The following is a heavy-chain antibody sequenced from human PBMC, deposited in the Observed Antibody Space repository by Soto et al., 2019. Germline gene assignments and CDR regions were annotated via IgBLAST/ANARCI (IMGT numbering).Heavy chain of an antibody. J-gene: IGHJ4*02. CDR1: GYTFTSYA. V-gene: IGHV1-3*01. Sequence: GASVKVSCKASGYTFTSYAMHWVRQAPGQRLEWMGWINAGNDNTKYSQKFQGRVTITRDTSASTAYMELSSLRSEDTAVYYCARDWDAVIPAAIGDYWGQGTLVTVSS. CDR2: INAGNDNT. CDR3: ARDWDAVIPAAIGDY. D-gene: IGHD2-2*02.